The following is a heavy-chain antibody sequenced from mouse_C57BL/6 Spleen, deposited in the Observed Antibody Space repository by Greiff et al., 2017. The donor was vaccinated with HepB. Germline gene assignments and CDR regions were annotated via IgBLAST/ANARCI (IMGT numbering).Heavy chain of an antibody. D-gene: IGHD1-1*01. J-gene: IGHJ2*01. CDR1: GYTFTSYG. Sequence: VQLVESGAELARPGASVKLSCKASGYTFTSYGISWVKQRTGQGLEWIGEIYPRSGNTYYNEKFKGKATLTADKSSSTAYMELRSLTSEDSAVYVCARGYGSSPHYFDYWGQGTTLTVSS. CDR3: ARGYGSSPHYFDY. CDR2: IYPRSGNT. V-gene: IGHV1-81*01.